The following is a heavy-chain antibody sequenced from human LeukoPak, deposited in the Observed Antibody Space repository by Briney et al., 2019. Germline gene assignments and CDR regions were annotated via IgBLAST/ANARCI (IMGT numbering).Heavy chain of an antibody. D-gene: IGHD2-21*02. CDR3: AKAFCDGDCYGGPFEF. CDR1: GFTFSSYG. J-gene: IGHJ4*02. V-gene: IGHV3-33*06. Sequence: GGSLRLSCAVSGFTFSSYGMHWVRQAPGKGLEWVAVIWYDGSNKFYGDSVKGRFTISRDNSKNTVHLQMNSLRVEDTAVYYCAKAFCDGDCYGGPFEFWGQGNLVTVSS. CDR2: IWYDGSNK.